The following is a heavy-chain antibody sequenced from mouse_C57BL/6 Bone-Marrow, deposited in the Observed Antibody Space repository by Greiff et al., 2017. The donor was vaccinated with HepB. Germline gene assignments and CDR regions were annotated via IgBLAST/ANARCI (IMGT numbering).Heavy chain of an antibody. J-gene: IGHJ3*01. Sequence: VQLPQSGAELVRPGTSVKVSCKASGYAFTNYLIEWVKQRPGQGLEWIGVINPGSGGTNYNEKFKGKATLTADKSSSTAYMQLSSLTSEDSAVYFCASRGTLAWFAYWGQGTRVPVSA. CDR3: ASRGTLAWFAY. V-gene: IGHV1-54*01. D-gene: IGHD3-3*01. CDR2: INPGSGGT. CDR1: GYAFTNYL.